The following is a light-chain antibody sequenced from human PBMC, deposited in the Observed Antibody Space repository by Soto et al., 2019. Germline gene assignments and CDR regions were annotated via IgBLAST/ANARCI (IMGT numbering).Light chain of an antibody. CDR1: SSDVGGSGL. J-gene: IGLJ2*01. Sequence: QSALTQPASVSGSPAQSITISCTGSSSDVGGSGLVSWYQFHPGKAPKLLIYGNSNRPSGVPDRFSGSKSGTSASLAITGLQAEDEADYYCQSYDSSLSGVVFGGGTKLTVL. CDR3: QSYDSSLSGVV. V-gene: IGLV2-14*02. CDR2: GNS.